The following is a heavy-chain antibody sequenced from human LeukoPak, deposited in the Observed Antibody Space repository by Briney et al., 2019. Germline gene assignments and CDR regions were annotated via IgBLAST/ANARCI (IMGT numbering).Heavy chain of an antibody. CDR3: ARKVTKEWLDVFDAFDI. D-gene: IGHD6-19*01. J-gene: IGHJ3*02. CDR1: GFTFSSYW. CDR2: INSDGSST. Sequence: GGSLRLSCAASGFTFSSYWMHWVRQAPGKGLVWVSRINSDGSSTSYADSVKGRFTISRDNAKNTLYVQMNSLRAEDTAVYYCARKVTKEWLDVFDAFDIWGQGTMVTVSS. V-gene: IGHV3-74*01.